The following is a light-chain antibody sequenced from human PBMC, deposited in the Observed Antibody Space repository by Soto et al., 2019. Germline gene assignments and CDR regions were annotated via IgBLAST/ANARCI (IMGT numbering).Light chain of an antibody. CDR1: QSVRSMY. CDR3: QHYGNSLWT. Sequence: EIVLTQSPGTLSLSPGERATLSCRASQSVRSMYLAWYQQKPGQAPRLLIYDASSRATDTPDRFSGSGSGTDFTLTISRLEPEDFAIYYCQHYGNSLWTFGQGTKVIFK. CDR2: DAS. V-gene: IGKV3-20*01. J-gene: IGKJ1*01.